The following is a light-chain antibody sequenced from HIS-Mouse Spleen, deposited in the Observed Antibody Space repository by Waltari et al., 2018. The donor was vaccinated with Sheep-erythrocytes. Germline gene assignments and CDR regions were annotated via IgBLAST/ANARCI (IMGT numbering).Light chain of an antibody. CDR3: LQDYNYPYT. J-gene: IGKJ2*01. CDR2: AAS. CDR1: QGIRND. Sequence: AIQMTQSPSSLSASVGDRVTITCRASQGIRNDLGWYQQKPGNAPKLLIYAASSLQSGVTSRFGGSGSGTDFTLTISSLQPEDFATYDCLQDYNYPYTFGQGTKLEIK. V-gene: IGKV1-6*01.